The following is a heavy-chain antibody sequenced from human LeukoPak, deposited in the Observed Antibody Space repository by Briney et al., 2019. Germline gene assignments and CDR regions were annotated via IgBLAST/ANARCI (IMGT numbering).Heavy chain of an antibody. V-gene: IGHV6-1*01. J-gene: IGHJ5*02. Sequence: SQTLSLTCAISGDSVSADSATWNWIRQSPSRGLEWLGRTYYRSNRSKWSSDYALSVQSRIIISPDTSKNEFSLQLNSVTPDDTAVYYCARALKGRNWFDPWGQGTLVTVSS. CDR2: TYYRSNRSKWSS. CDR1: GDSVSADSAT. D-gene: IGHD2-8*01. CDR3: ARALKGRNWFDP.